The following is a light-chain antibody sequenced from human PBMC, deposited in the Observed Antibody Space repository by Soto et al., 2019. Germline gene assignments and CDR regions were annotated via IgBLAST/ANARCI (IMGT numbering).Light chain of an antibody. V-gene: IGKV2-30*01. CDR2: KVS. J-gene: IGKJ1*01. CDR3: MQVTFWPRT. Sequence: EVLMTQSPLSLPVTLGQPASISCRASQSLVYSDGNTYLNWFHQRPGQSPRRLIYKVSNRDSGVPDRFSGSGSGADFTLQISRVEADDVGVYFCMQVTFWPRTFGQGTKGEIK. CDR1: QSLVYSDGNTY.